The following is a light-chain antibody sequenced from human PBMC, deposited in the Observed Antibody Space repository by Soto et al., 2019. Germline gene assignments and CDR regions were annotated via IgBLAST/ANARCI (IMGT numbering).Light chain of an antibody. CDR3: HQYYTWPRT. CDR2: GAS. Sequence: VVVTQSSTTLSLSPGERATLSCMASQGVSRYLAWYQQKPGQAPRLVIHGASTRATDFPSRFSGSGSGTEFTLTISSLQSEDIAVYYCHQYYTWPRTFGQGTRVDIK. V-gene: IGKV3-15*01. J-gene: IGKJ1*01. CDR1: QGVSRY.